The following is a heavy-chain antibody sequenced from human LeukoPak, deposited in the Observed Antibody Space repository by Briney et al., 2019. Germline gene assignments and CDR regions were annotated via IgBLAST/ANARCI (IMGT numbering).Heavy chain of an antibody. V-gene: IGHV4-34*01. D-gene: IGHD5-24*01. J-gene: IGHJ4*02. Sequence: SETLSLTCAVYGGSCDDYYCSWIRQPPGKGLEWIGEIHPSGIFYYNSSLMSRVTISIDTSKSQFSLRLTSVTAADTGFYYCARGRDRSKAGDHWGQGSLVTVSS. CDR2: IHPSGIF. CDR1: GGSCDDYY. CDR3: ARGRDRSKAGDH.